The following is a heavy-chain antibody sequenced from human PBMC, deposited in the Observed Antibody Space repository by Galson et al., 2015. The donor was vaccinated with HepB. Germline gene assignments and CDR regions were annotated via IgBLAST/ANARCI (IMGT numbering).Heavy chain of an antibody. V-gene: IGHV3-49*03. CDR2: IRSKAYGGTT. J-gene: IGHJ3*02. Sequence: SLRLSCAASGFTFGDYAMSWFRQAPGKGLEWVGFIRSKAYGGTTEYAASVKGRFTISRDDSKSIAYLQMNSLKTEDTAVYYCTRDSYGGTSDAFDIWGQGTMVTVSS. CDR3: TRDSYGGTSDAFDI. D-gene: IGHD4-23*01. CDR1: GFTFGDYA.